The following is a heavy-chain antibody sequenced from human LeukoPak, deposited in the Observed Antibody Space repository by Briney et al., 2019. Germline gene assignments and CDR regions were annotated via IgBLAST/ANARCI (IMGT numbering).Heavy chain of an antibody. Sequence: SETLSLTCTVSGGSISSSSYYWGWIRQPPGKGLEWIGSIYYSGSTYYNPSLKSRVTISVDTSKNQFSLKLSSVTAADTAVYYCARSPRGYSGYESRYYFDYWGQGTMVTVSS. CDR1: GGSISSSSYY. J-gene: IGHJ4*02. CDR3: ARSPRGYSGYESRYYFDY. V-gene: IGHV4-39*01. CDR2: IYYSGST. D-gene: IGHD5-12*01.